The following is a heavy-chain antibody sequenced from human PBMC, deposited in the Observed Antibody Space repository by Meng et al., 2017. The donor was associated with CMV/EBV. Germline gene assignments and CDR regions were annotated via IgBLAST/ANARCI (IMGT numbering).Heavy chain of an antibody. CDR1: GFTFSGSA. V-gene: IGHV3-73*01. Sequence: GESLKISCAASGFTFSGSAMHWVRQASGKGLEWVGRIRSKANSYATAYAASVKGRFTISRDDSKNTAYLQMNSLKTEDTAVYYCTTSEWELHSNFDYWGQGTLVTVSS. D-gene: IGHD1-26*01. J-gene: IGHJ4*02. CDR2: IRSKANSYAT. CDR3: TTSEWELHSNFDY.